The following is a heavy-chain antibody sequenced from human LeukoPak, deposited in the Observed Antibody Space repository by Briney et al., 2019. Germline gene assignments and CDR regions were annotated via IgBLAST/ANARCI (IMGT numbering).Heavy chain of an antibody. CDR2: ISAYNGNT. CDR3: ARDGVYLEWLFSQYNWFDP. V-gene: IGHV1-18*01. J-gene: IGHJ5*02. Sequence: ASVKVSCKASGYTLTSYGISWVRQAPGQGLEWMGWISAYNGNTNYAQKLQGRVTMTTDTSTSTAYMELRSLRSDDTAVYYCARDGVYLEWLFSQYNWFDPWGQGTLVTVSS. CDR1: GYTLTSYG. D-gene: IGHD3-3*01.